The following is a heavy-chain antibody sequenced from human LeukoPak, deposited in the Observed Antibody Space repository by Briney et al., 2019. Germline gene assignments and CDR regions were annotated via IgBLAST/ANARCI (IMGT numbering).Heavy chain of an antibody. CDR2: ISSGSTYI. D-gene: IGHD3-10*01. J-gene: IGHJ4*02. CDR3: ARGRGVGFGY. CDR1: GFTFSSYN. V-gene: IGHV3-21*01. Sequence: GGSLRLSCAASGFTFSSYNMNGVRQARGKGLEWLSSISSGSTYIHYAVSVKGRFTISRDNAKNSLYLQMDSLRVEETAVSFCARGRGVGFGYWGQGTLVTVSS.